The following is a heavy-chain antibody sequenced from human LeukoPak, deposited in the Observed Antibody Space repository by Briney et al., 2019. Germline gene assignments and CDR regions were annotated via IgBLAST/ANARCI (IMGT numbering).Heavy chain of an antibody. D-gene: IGHD2-2*01. J-gene: IGHJ4*02. CDR1: GFSISSSA. CDR3: AREGLAKYCSTTSCRNGPFDY. CDR2: ISYDGSNK. Sequence: GGSLRLSCAASGFSISSSAMNWVRQAPGRGLEWVAFISYDGSNKYYADSVKGRFTISRDNSKNTVSVQMYSLRAEDTAVYYCAREGLAKYCSTTSCRNGPFDYWGQGTLVTVSS. V-gene: IGHV3-30-3*01.